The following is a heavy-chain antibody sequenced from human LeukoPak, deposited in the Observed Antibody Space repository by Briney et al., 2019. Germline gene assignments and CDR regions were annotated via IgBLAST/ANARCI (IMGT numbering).Heavy chain of an antibody. D-gene: IGHD2-2*01. CDR2: MNPNSGNT. Sequence: GASVKVSCKAYGYTFTSYDINWVRQATGQGLEWMGWMNPNSGNTGYAQKFQGRVTMTRNTSISTAYMELSSLRSEDTAVYYCAIFCSSTSCFMEDYWGQGTLVTVSS. J-gene: IGHJ4*02. CDR1: GYTFTSYD. V-gene: IGHV1-8*01. CDR3: AIFCSSTSCFMEDY.